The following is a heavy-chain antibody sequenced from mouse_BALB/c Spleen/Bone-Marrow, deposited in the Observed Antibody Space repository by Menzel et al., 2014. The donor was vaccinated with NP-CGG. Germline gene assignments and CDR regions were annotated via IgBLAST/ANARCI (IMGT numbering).Heavy chain of an antibody. D-gene: IGHD1-1*01. CDR2: IDPANGSI. CDR1: GFNIKDTY. V-gene: IGHV14-3*02. CDR3: APYYYGRWFAN. Sequence: VQLQQPGAELVKPGASVKLSCTASGFNIKDTYMHWVKQRPEQGLECIGRIDPANGSIKYDPKFQGKATITADTSSNTAYLQLSSLTSEDTAVYYCAPYYYGRWFANWGQGTLVTVSA. J-gene: IGHJ3*01.